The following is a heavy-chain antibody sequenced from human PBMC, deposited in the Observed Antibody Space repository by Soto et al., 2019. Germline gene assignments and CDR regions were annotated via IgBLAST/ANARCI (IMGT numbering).Heavy chain of an antibody. J-gene: IGHJ6*03. V-gene: IGHV1-8*01. D-gene: IGHD3-3*01. CDR2: MNPNSGNT. CDR3: ASGAIWSGYYNHYYYYMDV. CDR1: GYTFTSYD. Sequence: ASVKVSCKASGYTFTSYDINWVRQATGQGLEWMGWMNPNSGNTGYAQKFQGRVTMTRNTSISTAYMELSSLRSEDTAVYYCASGAIWSGYYNHYYYYMDVWGKGTTVTVSS.